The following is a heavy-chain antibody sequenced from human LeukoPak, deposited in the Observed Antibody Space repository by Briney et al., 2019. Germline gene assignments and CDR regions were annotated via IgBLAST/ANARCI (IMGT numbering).Heavy chain of an antibody. V-gene: IGHV4-59*01. Sequence: SETLSLTCTVSGGSISSYYWSWIRQPPGKGLEWIGYIYYSGSTNYNPSLKSRVTISVDTSKNQFSLKLSSVTAADTAVYYCARGNYYGSGETWGQGTLVTVSS. CDR3: ARGNYYGSGET. CDR1: GGSISSYY. D-gene: IGHD3-10*01. CDR2: IYYSGST. J-gene: IGHJ5*02.